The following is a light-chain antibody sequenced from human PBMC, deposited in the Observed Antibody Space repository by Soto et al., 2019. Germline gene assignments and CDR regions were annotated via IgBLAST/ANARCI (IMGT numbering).Light chain of an antibody. CDR1: SSNIGGNS. CDR3: GSWDSSMSADV. V-gene: IGLV1-51*01. J-gene: IGLJ1*01. CDR2: DDN. Sequence: QSVLTQPPSVSAAPGQKVTISCSGSSSNIGGNSVSWYQQLPGTAPKLLIYDDNKRPSGIPDRFSGSKSGTSATLGITAFQTGDEADYYCGSWDSSMSADVFGTGTKVTVL.